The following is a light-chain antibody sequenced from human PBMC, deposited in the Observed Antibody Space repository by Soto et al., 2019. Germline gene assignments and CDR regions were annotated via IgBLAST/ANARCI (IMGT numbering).Light chain of an antibody. CDR3: AAWDDSLNGVV. V-gene: IGLV1-44*01. Sequence: QSVLTQPPSASGTPGQRVTISCSGRSTNIGSHTVNWYQQVPGTATKLLIYSSNLRPSGVPDRFSGAKSGTSASMAISGLQSEDEAGYYCAAWDDSLNGVVFGGGTKVTVL. J-gene: IGLJ2*01. CDR1: STNIGSHT. CDR2: SSN.